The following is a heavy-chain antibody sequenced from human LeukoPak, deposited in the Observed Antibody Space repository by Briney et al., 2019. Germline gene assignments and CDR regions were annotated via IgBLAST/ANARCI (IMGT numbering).Heavy chain of an antibody. CDR2: INWNGGST. D-gene: IGHD6-19*01. Sequence: VGSLRLSCAASVFILDDYGMSWVCQVPREGLEWASVINWNGGSTGYADSVKGRFTMYTDNAKNSLYLQMSSVRAEETALYYCTKEAGSGWYTGSVYWGEGTLVTVSS. J-gene: IGHJ4*02. CDR1: VFILDDYG. CDR3: TKEAGSGWYTGSVY. V-gene: IGHV3-20*04.